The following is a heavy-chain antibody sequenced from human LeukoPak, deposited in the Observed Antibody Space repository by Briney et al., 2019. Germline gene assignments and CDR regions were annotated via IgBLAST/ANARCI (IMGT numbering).Heavy chain of an antibody. J-gene: IGHJ3*02. CDR1: GFDFNNYD. CDR2: IKFQGHET. D-gene: IGHD3-3*01. V-gene: IGHV3-30*02. Sequence: PGGTLRLSCVASGFDFNNYDLHWVRQAPGKGLEWVAFIKFQGHETFYADSVEGRFTFSRDNSRNTVYLQMNSLRSEDTAVYYCAKGGVYLEWYPAGAFDMWGQGTMVTVSS. CDR3: AKGGVYLEWYPAGAFDM.